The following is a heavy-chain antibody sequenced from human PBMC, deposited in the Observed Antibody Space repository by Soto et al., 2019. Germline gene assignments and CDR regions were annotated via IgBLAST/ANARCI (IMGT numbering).Heavy chain of an antibody. D-gene: IGHD5-12*01. CDR1: GFAFRSYA. J-gene: IGHJ4*02. V-gene: IGHV3-23*01. CDR2: ITGSGDKA. CDR3: VQEWTPRRAFDY. Sequence: GGSLRLSCAASGFAFRSYAMSWVRQAPGKGLEWVSSITGSGDKAYYADSVKGRFTFSRDNSKNTLYLQMNSLRVEDTAVYYCVQEWTPRRAFDYWGQGALATVYS.